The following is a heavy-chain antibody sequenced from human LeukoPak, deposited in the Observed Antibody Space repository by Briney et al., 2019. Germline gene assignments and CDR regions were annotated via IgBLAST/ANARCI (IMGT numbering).Heavy chain of an antibody. CDR1: GGSFSGYY. CDR3: ARHHDSSSSPLEFDY. J-gene: IGHJ4*02. Sequence: SETLSLTCAVYGGSFSGYYWSWIRQPPGKGLEWIGEINHSGSTNYNPSLKSRVTISVDTSKNQFSLKLSSVTAADTAVYYCARHHDSSSSPLEFDYWGQGTLVTVSS. CDR2: INHSGST. D-gene: IGHD6-13*01. V-gene: IGHV4-34*01.